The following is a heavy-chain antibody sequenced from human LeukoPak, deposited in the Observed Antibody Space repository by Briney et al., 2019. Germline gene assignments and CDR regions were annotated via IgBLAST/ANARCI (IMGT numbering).Heavy chain of an antibody. CDR2: IHGDGTIT. Sequence: GGSLRLSCAASGFTFSSYWMHWVRQVPGKGLVWVSRIHGDGTITNYEDSVKGRFTISRDNARNTLYLQMNSLRAEDTAIYYCARNFVGSIASDFDSWGQGTQVTVSS. V-gene: IGHV3-74*01. CDR3: ARNFVGSIASDFDS. D-gene: IGHD1-26*01. CDR1: GFTFSSYW. J-gene: IGHJ4*02.